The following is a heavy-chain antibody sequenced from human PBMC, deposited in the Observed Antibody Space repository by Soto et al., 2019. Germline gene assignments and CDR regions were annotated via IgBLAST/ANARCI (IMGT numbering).Heavy chain of an antibody. CDR3: ARGESSWPYYFDY. V-gene: IGHV4-39*07. CDR2: IYYSGST. CDR1: GGSISSSSYY. D-gene: IGHD6-13*01. J-gene: IGHJ4*02. Sequence: SETLSLTCTVSGGSISSSSYYWGWIRQPPGKGLEWIGSIYYSGSTYYNPSLKSRVTISVDTSKNQFSLKLSSVTAADTAVYYCARGESSWPYYFDYWSQGNLVTVSS.